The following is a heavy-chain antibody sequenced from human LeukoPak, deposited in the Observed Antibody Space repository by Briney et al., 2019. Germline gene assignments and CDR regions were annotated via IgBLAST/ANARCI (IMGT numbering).Heavy chain of an antibody. D-gene: IGHD1-1*01. J-gene: IGHJ4*02. CDR2: ISTGSTL. V-gene: IGHV3-48*02. CDR3: ARVRWNGRYFGY. CDR1: GFSFSDHS. Sequence: GGSLRLSCVASGFSFSDHSMKWARQAPGKGLEWVSVISTGSTLTYADSVKGRFTISRDNAKNSLYLQMNNLRDEDTAVYYCARVRWNGRYFGYWGQGTLVTVSS.